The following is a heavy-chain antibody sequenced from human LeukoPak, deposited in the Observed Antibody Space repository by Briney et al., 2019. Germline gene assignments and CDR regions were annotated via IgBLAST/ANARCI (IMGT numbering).Heavy chain of an antibody. J-gene: IGHJ4*02. Sequence: GGSVRLSCAASGFTFSGSDMHWVRQASGKGLEWVGRIRSKANNYVTAYAASVKGRLTISRDDSKNTAYLKINSLKTDDTAVYFWTRHSSYYDSSGYYSYWGQETLITVSS. CDR1: GFTFSGSD. CDR2: IRSKANNYVT. CDR3: TRHSSYYDSSGYYSY. D-gene: IGHD3-22*01. V-gene: IGHV3-73*01.